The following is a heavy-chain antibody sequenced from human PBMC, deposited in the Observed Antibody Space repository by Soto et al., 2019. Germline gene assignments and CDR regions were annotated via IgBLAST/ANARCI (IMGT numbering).Heavy chain of an antibody. V-gene: IGHV4-30-4*01. CDR2: IFPSGAT. D-gene: IGHD5-18*01. CDR3: ARGSAAKRYFYL. CDR1: GAPISGGDYH. Sequence: QVQLQESGPGLVKPSQTLSLMCTVSGAPISGGDYHWSWIRQPPGKGLEWIGYIFPSGATHYNSSLGSRITMSVETSKSHFSLKLTSVTAADTAVYFCARGSAAKRYFYLWGRGTLVTVSS. J-gene: IGHJ2*01.